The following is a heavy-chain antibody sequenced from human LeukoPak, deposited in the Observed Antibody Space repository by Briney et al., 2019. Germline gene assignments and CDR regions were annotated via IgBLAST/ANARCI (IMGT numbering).Heavy chain of an antibody. J-gene: IGHJ4*02. D-gene: IGHD5-18*01. CDR2: ISGSGGST. Sequence: ESGGSLRLSCAASEFTFSSYAMSWVRQAPGKGLEWVSAISGSGGSTYYADSVKGRFTISRDNSKNTLYLQMNSLRAEDTAVYYCAKSRAYSYALNDYWGQGTLVTVSS. CDR3: AKSRAYSYALNDY. V-gene: IGHV3-23*01. CDR1: EFTFSSYA.